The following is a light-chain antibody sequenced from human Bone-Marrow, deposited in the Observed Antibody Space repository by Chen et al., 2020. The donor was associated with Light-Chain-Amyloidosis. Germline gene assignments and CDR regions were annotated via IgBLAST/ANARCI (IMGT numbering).Light chain of an antibody. CDR1: DLPTKY. Sequence: SYELTQPPSVPVSPGQTARITCSGDDLPTKYAYWYQQKPGQAPVLVIHRDTERPSGISERFSGSSSGKTATLTISGVQAEDEADYHGQSADSSGTYEVIFGGGTKLTVL. J-gene: IGLJ2*01. V-gene: IGLV3-25*03. CDR2: RDT. CDR3: QSADSSGTYEVI.